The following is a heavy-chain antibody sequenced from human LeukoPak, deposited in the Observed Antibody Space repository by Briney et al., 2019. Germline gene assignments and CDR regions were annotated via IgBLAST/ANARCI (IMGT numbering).Heavy chain of an antibody. V-gene: IGHV4-59*01. D-gene: IGHD1-1*01. CDR2: IYYSGST. J-gene: IGHJ6*02. CDR3: AREGRLYYGMDV. Sequence: PSETLSLTCTVSGGSISSYYWSWIRRPPGKRLEWIGYIYYSGSTNYNPSLKSRVTISVDTSKNQFSLKLSSVTAADTAVYYCAREGRLYYGMDVWGQGTTVTVSS. CDR1: GGSISSYY.